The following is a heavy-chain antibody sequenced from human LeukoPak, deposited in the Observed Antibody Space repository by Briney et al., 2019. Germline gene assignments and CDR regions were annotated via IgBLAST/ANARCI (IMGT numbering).Heavy chain of an antibody. CDR1: GFTVSSNY. J-gene: IGHJ4*02. D-gene: IGHD3-22*01. CDR2: ISGSGGST. CDR3: AKVHYYDSSGVDY. V-gene: IGHV3-23*01. Sequence: GGSLRLSCAASGFTVSSNYMSWVRQAPGKGLEWVSAISGSGGSTYYADSVKGRFTISRDNSKNTLYLQMNSLRAEDTAVYYCAKVHYYDSSGVDYWGQGTLVTVSS.